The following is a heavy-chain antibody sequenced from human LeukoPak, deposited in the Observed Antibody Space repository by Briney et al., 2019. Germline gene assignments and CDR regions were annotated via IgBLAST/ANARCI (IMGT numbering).Heavy chain of an antibody. CDR1: GGTFSSYA. V-gene: IGHV1-69*05. CDR2: IIPIFGTA. CDR3: AIDYGGNSENAFDI. J-gene: IGHJ3*02. Sequence: SVKVSCKASGGTFSSYAISWVRQAPGQGLEWMGGIIPIFGTANYAQKFQGRVTITTDESTSTAYMELSSLRSEDTAVYYCAIDYGGNSENAFDIWGQGTMVTASS. D-gene: IGHD4-23*01.